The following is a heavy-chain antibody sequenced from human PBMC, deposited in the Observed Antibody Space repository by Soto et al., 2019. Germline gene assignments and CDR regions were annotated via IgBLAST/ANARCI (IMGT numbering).Heavy chain of an antibody. J-gene: IGHJ6*02. CDR2: INHSGST. CDR3: AYSGSRYYYYGMDV. Sequence: SETLSLTCAVYGGSFSGYYWSWIRQPPGKGLEWIGEINHSGSTNYNPSLKSRVTISVGTSKNQFSLKLSTVTAADTAVYYCAYSGSRYYYYGMDVWGQGTTVTVS. CDR1: GGSFSGYY. D-gene: IGHD1-26*01. V-gene: IGHV4-34*01.